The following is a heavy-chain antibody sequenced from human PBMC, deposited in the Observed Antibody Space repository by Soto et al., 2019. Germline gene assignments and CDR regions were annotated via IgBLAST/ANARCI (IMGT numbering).Heavy chain of an antibody. CDR3: ARDPARPKRYWFDP. J-gene: IGHJ5*02. V-gene: IGHV3-21*06. D-gene: IGHD6-6*01. CDR2: ISSTGAYI. Sequence: GGSLRLSCAASGFTFSSYSMNWVRQAPGKGLEWVSSISSTGAYIYYADSVKGRFTISRDNANNSLYLQMNSLRAEDTAIYYCARDPARPKRYWFDPWGQGTLVTVSS. CDR1: GFTFSSYS.